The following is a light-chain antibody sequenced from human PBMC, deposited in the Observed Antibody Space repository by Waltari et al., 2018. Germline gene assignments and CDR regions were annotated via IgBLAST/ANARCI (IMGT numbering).Light chain of an antibody. J-gene: IGLJ1*01. CDR1: SRDVGGYNY. CDR3: SSDAGITPYV. CDR2: EGS. Sequence: QSALTQPPSASGSPGQSVTISCTGTSRDVGGYNYVSWYQQHPGKAPKLIIYEGSKRPSGVPERFSGSKSGNTASLTVSGLQAEDEADYYCSSDAGITPYVFGTGTKVTVL. V-gene: IGLV2-8*01.